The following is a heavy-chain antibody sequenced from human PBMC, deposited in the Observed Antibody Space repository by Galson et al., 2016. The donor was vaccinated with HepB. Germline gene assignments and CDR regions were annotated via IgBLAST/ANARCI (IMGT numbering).Heavy chain of an antibody. CDR1: GGSISSGGNY. V-gene: IGHV4-31*03. CDR2: LFHSGST. Sequence: TLSLTCTVSGGSISSGGNYWSWIRQHPEKGLEWIGALFHSGSTYYNPSVKSRVTISVDTSKNQFSLKLTSVTAADTAVYYCARDFSRYSGYDSVVRFDYWGQGTLVTVSS. D-gene: IGHD5-12*01. J-gene: IGHJ4*02. CDR3: ARDFSRYSGYDSVVRFDY.